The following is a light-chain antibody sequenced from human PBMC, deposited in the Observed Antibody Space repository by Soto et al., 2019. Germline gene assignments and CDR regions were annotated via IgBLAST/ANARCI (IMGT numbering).Light chain of an antibody. CDR1: SSDVGSYNL. CDR2: EGS. V-gene: IGLV2-23*01. CDR3: CSYAGSSTHAV. J-gene: IGLJ7*01. Sequence: ALTQPASVSGSPGQSITISCTGTSSDVGSYNLVSWYQQHPGKAPKLMIYEGSKRPSGVSNRFSGSKSGNTASLTISGLQAEDEADYYCCSYAGSSTHAVFGGGTQLTVL.